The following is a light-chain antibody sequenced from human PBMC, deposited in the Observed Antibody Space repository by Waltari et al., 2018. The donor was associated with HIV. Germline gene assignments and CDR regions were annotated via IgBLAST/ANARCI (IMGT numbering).Light chain of an antibody. CDR2: EVS. CDR3: CSYIPSGTWV. Sequence: QSALTPPASVSGSPGQSITLSCTGTRSDVGRYNLFSWYLHHPGKAPKLMIYEVSKRPSGVSDRFSGSKSGNTASLTISGLQAEDEADYYCCSYIPSGTWVFGGGTKLTVL. J-gene: IGLJ3*02. CDR1: RSDVGRYNL. V-gene: IGLV2-23*02.